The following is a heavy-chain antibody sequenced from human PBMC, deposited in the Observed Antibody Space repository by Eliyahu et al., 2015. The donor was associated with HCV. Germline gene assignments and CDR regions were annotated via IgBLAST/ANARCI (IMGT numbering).Heavy chain of an antibody. D-gene: IGHD3-3*01. CDR1: XFTVSGXA. CDR2: ISSDGSKX. V-gene: IGHV3-30*14. CDR3: ARDFGFGLESPYWARNFFDS. J-gene: IGHJ5*01. Sequence: QVQLVEXGGGVVQPGRSLRLSCAASXFTVSGXAFXWVRXAPGKGLEWVAVISSDGSKXYYANSVRGRFTISRDNSDNTFYLQMNSLRVEDTALYYCARDFGFGLESPYWARNFFDSWGQGTLVTVSS.